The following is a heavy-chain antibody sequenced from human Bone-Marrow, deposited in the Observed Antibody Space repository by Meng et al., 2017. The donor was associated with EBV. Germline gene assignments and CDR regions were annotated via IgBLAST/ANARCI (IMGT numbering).Heavy chain of an antibody. Sequence: VPLVHSVAEVRRPWSTGEVPRNTPWGSFRRHVINWVHKAPGQGLWLLVGLCPLSDTPHYAQKFQGIVTIAADESTSTHYIDLSGLRSEDTAVYYCASESGRGFTPDYWGQGTLVTVSS. V-gene: IGHV1-69*01. J-gene: IGHJ4*02. CDR3: ASESGRGFTPDY. CDR1: WGSFRRHV. D-gene: IGHD3-10*01. CDR2: LCPLSDTP.